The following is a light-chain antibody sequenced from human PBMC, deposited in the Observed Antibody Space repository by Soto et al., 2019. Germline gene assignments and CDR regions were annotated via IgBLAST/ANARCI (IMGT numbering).Light chain of an antibody. Sequence: QSVLTQPPSVSGAPGQSVTISCIGSGSNIGAGYEVHWYQQLPGVAPKLLIFDTINRPSGVPGRFFGSKSGASASLAITGLLPEDEADFFCQSFDTNLNAVLFGGGTQLTVL. CDR1: GSNIGAGYE. CDR3: QSFDTNLNAVL. V-gene: IGLV1-40*01. J-gene: IGLJ7*01. CDR2: DTI.